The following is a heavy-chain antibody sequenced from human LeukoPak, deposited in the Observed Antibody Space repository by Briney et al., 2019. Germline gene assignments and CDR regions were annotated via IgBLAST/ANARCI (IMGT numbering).Heavy chain of an antibody. V-gene: IGHV3-64D*06. CDR3: VKALTDDAFDI. J-gene: IGHJ3*02. CDR2: ISRNGDTT. Sequence: GGSLGLSCSASGFTLSTFPMHWVPQAPGKGLEYFSAISRNGDTTYYADSVKGRFTISRDNSKNTLYLQMSSLRPEDTAVYYCVKALTDDAFDIWGQGTMVTVSS. CDR1: GFTLSTFP.